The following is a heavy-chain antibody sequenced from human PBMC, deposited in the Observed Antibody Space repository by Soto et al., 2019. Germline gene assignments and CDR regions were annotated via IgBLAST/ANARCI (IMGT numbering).Heavy chain of an antibody. V-gene: IGHV2-5*02. CDR1: GFSLSTSGVG. J-gene: IGHJ6*02. CDR3: AHVLVVVANYGMDA. Sequence: QITLKESGPTLVKPTQTLTLTCTFSGFSLSTSGVGVGWIRQPPGKALEWLALIYWDDDKRSSPSLTSRLNITKNTSKNQVVLTTTNKDPVDTATDYCAHVLVVVANYGMDAWGQGTTVTVSS. D-gene: IGHD2-15*01. CDR2: IYWDDDK.